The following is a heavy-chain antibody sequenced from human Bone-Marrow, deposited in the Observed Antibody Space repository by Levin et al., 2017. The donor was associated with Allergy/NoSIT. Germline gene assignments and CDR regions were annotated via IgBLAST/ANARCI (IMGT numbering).Heavy chain of an antibody. CDR3: AKDFWGYYGSETYYNFDY. CDR2: ISGSGGST. Sequence: GGSLRLSCAASGFTFSSYAMSWVRQAPGKGLEWVSGISGSGGSTYYADSVKGRFTISRDNSKNTLHLQMNSLRAEDTAVYYCAKDFWGYYGSETYYNFDYWGQGTLVPVSS. V-gene: IGHV3-23*01. D-gene: IGHD3-10*01. CDR1: GFTFSSYA. J-gene: IGHJ4*02.